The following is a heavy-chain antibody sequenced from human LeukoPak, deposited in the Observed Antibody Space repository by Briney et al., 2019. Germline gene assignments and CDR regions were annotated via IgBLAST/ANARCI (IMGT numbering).Heavy chain of an antibody. J-gene: IGHJ6*02. CDR3: ACQAAGHYYYYYGMDV. CDR2: IPYDGSNK. V-gene: IGHV3-30*03. D-gene: IGHD6-13*01. Sequence: PGGSLRLSCAASGFTFSSYGMHWVRQAPGKGLEWVAVIPYDGSNKYYADSVKGRFTISRDNSKNTLYLQMNSLRAEDTAVYYCACQAAGHYYYYYGMDVWGQGTTVTVSS. CDR1: GFTFSSYG.